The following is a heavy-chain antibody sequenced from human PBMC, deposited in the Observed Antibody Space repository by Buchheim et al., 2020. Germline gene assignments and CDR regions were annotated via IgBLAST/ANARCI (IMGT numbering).Heavy chain of an antibody. J-gene: IGHJ6*02. CDR1: GFTFSSYG. Sequence: VQLVESGGGVVQPGRSLRLSCAASGFTFSSYGMHWVRQAPGKGLVWVSRINSDGSSTSYADSVKGRFTISRDNAKNTLYLQMNSLRAEDTAVYYCASLAVTTQVYYGMDVWGQGTT. D-gene: IGHD4-17*01. CDR3: ASLAVTTQVYYGMDV. CDR2: INSDGSST. V-gene: IGHV3-74*02.